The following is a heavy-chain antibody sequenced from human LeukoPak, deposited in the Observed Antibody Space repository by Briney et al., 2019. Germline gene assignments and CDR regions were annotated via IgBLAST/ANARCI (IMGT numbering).Heavy chain of an antibody. Sequence: GRSLRLSYVASGFTFSTSWMDSARHVPGNGLEWPTNIKKDGSKTYYVDSAKGRSTISRENAKKSLYLQIASMRVEEKAIYYCTKSLDSWGQGTLVTVSS. V-gene: IGHV3-7*01. CDR3: TKSLDS. CDR2: IKKDGSKT. CDR1: GFTFSTSW. J-gene: IGHJ5*01.